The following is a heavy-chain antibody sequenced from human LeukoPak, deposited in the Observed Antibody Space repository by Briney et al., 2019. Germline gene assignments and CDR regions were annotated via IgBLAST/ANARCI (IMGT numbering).Heavy chain of an antibody. CDR2: IIPIFGTA. CDR1: GGTFSSYA. CDR3: AKAKLWFGELLNDY. Sequence: ASVKVSCKASGGTFSSYAISWVRQAPGQGLEWMGGIIPIFGTANYAQKFQGRVTITADESTSTAYMELSSLRAEDTAVYYCAKAKLWFGELLNDYWGQGTLVTVSS. V-gene: IGHV1-69*13. D-gene: IGHD3-10*01. J-gene: IGHJ4*02.